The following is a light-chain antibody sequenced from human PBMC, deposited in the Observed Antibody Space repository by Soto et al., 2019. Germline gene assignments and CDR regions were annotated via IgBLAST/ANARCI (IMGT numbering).Light chain of an antibody. Sequence: EIVLTQSPGTLSLSPGETATLSCRASETVDTSSLGWYQQKPGRAPSLLIYSVSRRATGIPDRFSASGSATDFTLTITRLEPEDFAVYYCHQYGSSPLTFGGGTKVEL. V-gene: IGKV3-20*01. CDR1: ETVDTSS. CDR3: HQYGSSPLT. J-gene: IGKJ4*01. CDR2: SVS.